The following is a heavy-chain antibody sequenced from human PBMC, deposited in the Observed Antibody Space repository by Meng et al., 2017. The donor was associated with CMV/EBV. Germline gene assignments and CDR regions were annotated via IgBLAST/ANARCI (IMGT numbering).Heavy chain of an antibody. CDR1: GYTFTGYY. Sequence: ASVKVSCKASGYTFTGYYMHWVRQAPGQGLEWMGIINPSGGSTSYAQKFQGRVTMTRDTSTSTVYMELSSLRSEDTAVYYCARVYCPKEYCSSTRGYYYYGMDVWGQGTTVTVSS. CDR3: ARVYCPKEYCSSTRGYYYYGMDV. V-gene: IGHV1-46*01. CDR2: INPSGGST. J-gene: IGHJ6*02. D-gene: IGHD2-2*01.